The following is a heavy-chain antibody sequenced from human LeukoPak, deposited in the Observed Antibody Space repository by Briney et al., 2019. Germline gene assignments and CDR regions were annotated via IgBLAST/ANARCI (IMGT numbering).Heavy chain of an antibody. J-gene: IGHJ5*02. CDR3: ARGIVVAPRGWDNWFDP. V-gene: IGHV3-33*08. Sequence: GSLRLSCAASGFTFSSYAMHWVRQAPGKGLEWVAVIWYDGSNKYYADSVKGRFTISRDNSKNTLYLQMNSLRAEDTAVYYCARGIVVAPRGWDNWFDPWGQGTLVTVSS. CDR2: IWYDGSNK. CDR1: GFTFSSYA. D-gene: IGHD3-22*01.